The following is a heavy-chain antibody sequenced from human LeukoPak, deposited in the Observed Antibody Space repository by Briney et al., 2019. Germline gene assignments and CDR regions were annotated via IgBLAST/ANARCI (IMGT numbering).Heavy chain of an antibody. CDR2: FCPRGDIK. Sequence: GGPLTLLCVPSGFTFSRHGMKGVRQARGGGVEGVSGFCPRGDIKYYVDSVKGRFTVSRDNSKNTLYLQINSLRDEDTAVYYCAKDDAWLQYNDWGQGTLVTVSS. CDR3: AKDDAWLQYND. V-gene: IGHV3-23*01. D-gene: IGHD5-24*01. CDR1: GFTFSRHG. J-gene: IGHJ4*02.